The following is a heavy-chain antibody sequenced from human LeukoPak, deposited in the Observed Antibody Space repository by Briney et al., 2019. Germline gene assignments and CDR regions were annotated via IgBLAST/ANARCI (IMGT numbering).Heavy chain of an antibody. CDR1: GGSISSYY. D-gene: IGHD6-13*01. CDR3: ARDTIAAAGTEGSYYYYYGMDV. CDR2: IYYSGST. Sequence: SETLSLTCTVSGGSISSYYWSWIRQPPGKGLEWIGYIYYSGSTNYNPPLKSRVTISVDTSKNQLSLKLSSVTAADTAVYYCARDTIAAAGTEGSYYYYYGMDVWGQGTTVTVSS. J-gene: IGHJ6*02. V-gene: IGHV4-59*01.